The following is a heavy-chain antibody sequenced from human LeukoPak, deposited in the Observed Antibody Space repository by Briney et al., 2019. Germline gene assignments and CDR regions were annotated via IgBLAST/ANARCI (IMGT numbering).Heavy chain of an antibody. V-gene: IGHV1-2*02. D-gene: IGHD1-1*01. CDR1: GYPFTDNY. Sequence: ASVTVSCKASGYPFTDNYIHWMRQAHGQGLEWMGCIYPISGGTTYAQKFQGRVTMTRDTSISTAYMELTSLRSDDTAVYYCASHLLSLQQLVLGDASDIWGPGTMVTVSS. CDR3: ASHLLSLQQLVLGDASDI. CDR2: IYPISGGT. J-gene: IGHJ3*02.